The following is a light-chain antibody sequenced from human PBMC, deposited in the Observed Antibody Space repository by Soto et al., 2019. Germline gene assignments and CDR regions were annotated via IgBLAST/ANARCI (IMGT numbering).Light chain of an antibody. V-gene: IGKV3-20*01. CDR2: GAS. J-gene: IGKJ1*01. CDR1: QSVSSSY. Sequence: EIVLTQSPGTLSLSPGERATLACRASQSVSSSYLAWYQQKPGQAPRLLIYGASSRATGIPDRFSGCGSGTDFTLTISRLEPDYCAVYYCQAYGSSPRTFGQGTLLEIK. CDR3: QAYGSSPRT.